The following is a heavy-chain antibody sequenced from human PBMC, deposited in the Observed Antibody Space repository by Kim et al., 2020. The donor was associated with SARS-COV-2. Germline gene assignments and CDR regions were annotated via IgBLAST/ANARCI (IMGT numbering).Heavy chain of an antibody. CDR2: SNK. J-gene: IGHJ4*02. Sequence: SNKYYADTVKGQYTIARDNSKNTLYLQMNSLRAEDTAVYYCAKGPEIDYWGQGTLVTVSS. V-gene: IGHV3-30*02. CDR3: AKGPEIDY.